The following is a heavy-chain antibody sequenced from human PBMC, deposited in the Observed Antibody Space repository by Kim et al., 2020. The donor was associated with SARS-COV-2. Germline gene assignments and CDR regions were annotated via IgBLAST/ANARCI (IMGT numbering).Heavy chain of an antibody. J-gene: IGHJ5*02. D-gene: IGHD3-10*01. CDR3: AKGFPQWFGESTTSNWFDH. CDR1: GFTFSDYG. Sequence: GGSLRLSCAASGFTFSDYGIHWVRQAPGKGLEWVGVISYDGSNKYYAESVKGRFTISRDNSKNTVYLQMNSLRAEDTAVYYCAKGFPQWFGESTTSNWFDHWGQGTLVTVSS. V-gene: IGHV3-30*18. CDR2: ISYDGSNK.